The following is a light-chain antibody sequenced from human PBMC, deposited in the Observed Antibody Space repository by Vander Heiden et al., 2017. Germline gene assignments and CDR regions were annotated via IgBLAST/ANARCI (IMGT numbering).Light chain of an antibody. CDR1: QSVSSSY. CDR2: GAS. Sequence: EIVLTQSPGTLSLSPGERATLSCRASQSVSSSYLAWYQQKPGQAPRLLIYGASTRATGIPDRFSGSGSGTDFTLTISRLEPEDFAVHFCQQYGGSPYTFGQGTKLEIK. CDR3: QQYGGSPYT. V-gene: IGKV3-20*01. J-gene: IGKJ2*01.